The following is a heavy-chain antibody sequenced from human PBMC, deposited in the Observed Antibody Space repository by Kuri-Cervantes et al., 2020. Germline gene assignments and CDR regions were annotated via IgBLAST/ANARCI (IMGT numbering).Heavy chain of an antibody. V-gene: IGHV3-48*03. D-gene: IGHD3-10*01. CDR2: ISSSGSTI. Sequence: GESLKISCAASGFTFSSYEMNWVRQAPGKGLEWVSYISSSGSTIYYADSVKGRFTISRDNAKNSLYLQMNSLRAEDTALYYCAKDLGHYYGSGSYDYWGQGTLVTVSS. J-gene: IGHJ4*02. CDR1: GFTFSSYE. CDR3: AKDLGHYYGSGSYDY.